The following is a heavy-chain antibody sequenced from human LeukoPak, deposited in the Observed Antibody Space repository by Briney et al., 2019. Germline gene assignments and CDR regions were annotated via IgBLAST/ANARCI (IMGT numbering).Heavy chain of an antibody. D-gene: IGHD3-22*01. Sequence: GASVKVSCKASGYTFTDYYMHWVRQAPGQGLEWLGRINPNSGGTNYAQKFQGRVTMTRDTSISTAYMELSRLRSDDTAVYYCAREYYDSSAYNQEAIDYWGQGTLVTAST. J-gene: IGHJ4*02. CDR3: AREYYDSSAYNQEAIDY. CDR2: INPNSGGT. V-gene: IGHV1-2*06. CDR1: GYTFTDYY.